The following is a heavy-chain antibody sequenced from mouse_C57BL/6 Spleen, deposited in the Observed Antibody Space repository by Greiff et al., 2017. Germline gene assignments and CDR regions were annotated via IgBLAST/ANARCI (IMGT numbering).Heavy chain of an antibody. CDR2: ISSGGSYT. CDR3: ARHGATRYYLDY. Sequence: EVMLVESGGDLVKPGGSLKLSCAASGFTFSSYGMSWVRQTPDKRLEWVATISSGGSYTYYPDSVKGRFTITRDNAKNTLYLQMSSLKSEDTAMYYWARHGATRYYLDYWGQGTTLTVSS. V-gene: IGHV5-6*01. CDR1: GFTFSSYG. J-gene: IGHJ2*01.